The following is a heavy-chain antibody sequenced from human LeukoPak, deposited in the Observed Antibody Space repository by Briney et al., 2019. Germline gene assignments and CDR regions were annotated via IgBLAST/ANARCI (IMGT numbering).Heavy chain of an antibody. V-gene: IGHV3-9*01. CDR3: AKDQGGVVTLPWFDP. D-gene: IGHD3-3*01. CDR1: GFTFDDYA. Sequence: GGSLRLSCAASGFTFDDYAMHWVRQAPGKGLEWVSGISWNSGSIGYADSVKGRFTISRDNAKNSLYLQMNSLRAEDTALYYCAKDQGGVVTLPWFDPWGQGTLVTVSS. CDR2: ISWNSGSI. J-gene: IGHJ5*02.